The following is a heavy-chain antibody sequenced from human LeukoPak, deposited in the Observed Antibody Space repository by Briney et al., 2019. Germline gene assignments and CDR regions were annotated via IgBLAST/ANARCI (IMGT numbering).Heavy chain of an antibody. J-gene: IGHJ4*02. Sequence: GGSLKLSCAASGFTFSSYSMNWVRQAPGKGLEWVSSISSSSSYIYYADSVKGRFTISRDNAKNSLYLQMNSLRAEDTAVYYCARAISARNDYWGQGTLVAVSS. V-gene: IGHV3-21*01. CDR3: ARAISARNDY. CDR2: ISSSSSYI. D-gene: IGHD1-26*01. CDR1: GFTFSSYS.